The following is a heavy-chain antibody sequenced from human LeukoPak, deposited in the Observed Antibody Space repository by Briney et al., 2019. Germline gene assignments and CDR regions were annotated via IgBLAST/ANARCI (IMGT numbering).Heavy chain of an antibody. CDR1: GFTFSSYS. Sequence: KPGGSLRLSCAASGFTFSSYSMNWVRQAPGKGLEWVSSISSSSSYIYYADSVKGRFTISRDNAKNTLYLQMNSLRAEDTAVYYCARDAPDAGLYNWNVAGYSDYWGQGTLVTVSS. D-gene: IGHD1-20*01. CDR2: ISSSSSYI. CDR3: ARDAPDAGLYNWNVAGYSDY. V-gene: IGHV3-21*04. J-gene: IGHJ4*02.